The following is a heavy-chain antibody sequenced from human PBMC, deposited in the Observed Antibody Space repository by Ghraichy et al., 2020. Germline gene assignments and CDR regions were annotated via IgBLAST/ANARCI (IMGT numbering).Heavy chain of an antibody. CDR3: ASPSDRTYYYYGMDV. CDR1: GGSISSSSYY. Sequence: SETLSLTCTVSGGSISSSSYYWGWIRQPPGKGLEWIRSIYYSGSIYYNPSLKSRVTISVDTSKNQFSLKLSSVTAADTAVYYCASPSDRTYYYYGMDVWGQGTTVTVSS. V-gene: IGHV4-39*01. J-gene: IGHJ6*02. CDR2: IYYSGSI. D-gene: IGHD1-14*01.